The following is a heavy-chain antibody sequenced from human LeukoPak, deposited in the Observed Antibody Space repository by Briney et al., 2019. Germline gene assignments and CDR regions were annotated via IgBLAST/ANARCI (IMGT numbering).Heavy chain of an antibody. V-gene: IGHV3-74*01. CDR1: GFTFSSYW. J-gene: IGHJ4*02. CDR3: AKGSYYDSSGSFYFDY. Sequence: GGSLRLSCAASGFTFSSYWMHWVRQAPGKGLVWVSRINSDVSSTNYADSVKGRFTISRDNAKNTLYVQVNSLGTEDTAAYYCAKGSYYDSSGSFYFDYWGQGTLVTVSS. CDR2: INSDVSST. D-gene: IGHD3-22*01.